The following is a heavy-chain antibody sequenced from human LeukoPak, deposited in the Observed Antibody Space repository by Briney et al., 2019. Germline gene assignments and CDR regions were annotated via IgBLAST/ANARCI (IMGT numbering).Heavy chain of an antibody. CDR1: GGSNSSYY. CDR3: ASGYSHDFDY. Sequence: SETLSLTCTVSGGSNSSYYWSWIRQPPGKGLVWIGYIYYSGSTNYNPSLKSRVTISVDTSKNQFSLKLSSVTAADTAVYYCASGYSHDFDYWGQGTLVTVSS. V-gene: IGHV4-59*01. CDR2: IYYSGST. D-gene: IGHD5-18*01. J-gene: IGHJ4*02.